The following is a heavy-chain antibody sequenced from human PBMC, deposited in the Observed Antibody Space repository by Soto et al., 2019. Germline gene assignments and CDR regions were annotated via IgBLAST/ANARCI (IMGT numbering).Heavy chain of an antibody. Sequence: QVQLQESGPGLVKPSGTLSLTCAVSGGSISSSNWWSWVRQPPGKGLEWIGEIYHSGSTNYNPSLKRRGTIAVDKSKNQFSLKLSSVTAADRAVYYCARDGVYGDYRPYFQHWGQGTLVTVSS. V-gene: IGHV4-4*02. CDR2: IYHSGST. CDR1: GGSISSSNW. CDR3: ARDGVYGDYRPYFQH. J-gene: IGHJ1*01. D-gene: IGHD4-17*01.